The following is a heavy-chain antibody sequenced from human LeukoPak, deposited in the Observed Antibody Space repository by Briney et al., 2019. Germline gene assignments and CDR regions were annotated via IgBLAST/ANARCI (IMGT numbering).Heavy chain of an antibody. CDR2: ISAYNGNT. CDR1: GYTFTSYG. J-gene: IGHJ5*02. Sequence: ASVKVSCKASGYTFTSYGISWVRQAPGQGLEWMGWISAYNGNTNYAQKLQGRVPMTTDTSTSTAYMELRSLRSDDTAVYYCARDEKDDFWSGQIDPWGQGTLVTVSS. V-gene: IGHV1-18*01. CDR3: ARDEKDDFWSGQIDP. D-gene: IGHD3-3*01.